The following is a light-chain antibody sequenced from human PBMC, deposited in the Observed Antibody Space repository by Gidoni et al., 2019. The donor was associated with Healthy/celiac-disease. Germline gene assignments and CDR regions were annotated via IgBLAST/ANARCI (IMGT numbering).Light chain of an antibody. V-gene: IGKV1-39*01. CDR3: QQSYSTPYT. J-gene: IGKJ2*01. CDR1: QGISSY. Sequence: DIQMTQSPTSLSASLGDKVTITCRASQGISSYLTWYQQKPGKAPKLLIYAASSLQSGVPSRFSGSGSGTDFTLTISILQPEGFATYYCQQSYSTPYTFGQGTKLEIK. CDR2: AAS.